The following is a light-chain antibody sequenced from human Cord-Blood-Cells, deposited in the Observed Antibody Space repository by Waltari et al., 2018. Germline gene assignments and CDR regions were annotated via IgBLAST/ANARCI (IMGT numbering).Light chain of an antibody. CDR2: KAA. V-gene: IGKV1-5*03. CDR3: QQYNSYPGT. CDR1: QSISSW. J-gene: IGKJ2*02. Sequence: DIQMTQSPSTLSASVGDRVTITCRASQSISSWLAWYQQKPGKAPKLLIYKAASLESWVPSRFSGSGSGTEFTLTISSLQPDDFATYYCQQYNSYPGTFGQGTKLEIK.